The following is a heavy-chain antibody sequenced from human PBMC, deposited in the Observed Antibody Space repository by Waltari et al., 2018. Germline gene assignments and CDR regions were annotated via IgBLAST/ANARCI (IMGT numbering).Heavy chain of an antibody. J-gene: IGHJ4*02. CDR3: ARVDIRFLEWLYFDY. CDR1: GGSISSYY. Sequence: QVQLQESGPGLVKPSETLSLTCTVSGGSISSYYWSWIRQPPGKGLEWIGYIYYSGSTNYSPSLKSRVTISVDTSKNQFSLKLSSVTAADTAVYYCARVDIRFLEWLYFDYGGQGTLVTVSS. D-gene: IGHD3-3*01. V-gene: IGHV4-59*01. CDR2: IYYSGST.